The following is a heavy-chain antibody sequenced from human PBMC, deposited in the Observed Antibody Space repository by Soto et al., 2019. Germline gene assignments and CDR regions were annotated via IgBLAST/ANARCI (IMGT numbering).Heavy chain of an antibody. V-gene: IGHV3-7*01. D-gene: IGHD3-22*01. CDR1: GFTFSSYW. CDR3: ARGHYYDSSGYNDCFDY. J-gene: IGHJ4*02. CDR2: IKQDGSEK. Sequence: PGGSLRLSCAASGFTFSSYWMSWVRQAPGKGLEWVANIKQDGSEKYYVDSVKGRFTISRDNAKNSLYLQTNSLRAEDTAVYYCARGHYYDSSGYNDCFDYWGQGTLVTVSS.